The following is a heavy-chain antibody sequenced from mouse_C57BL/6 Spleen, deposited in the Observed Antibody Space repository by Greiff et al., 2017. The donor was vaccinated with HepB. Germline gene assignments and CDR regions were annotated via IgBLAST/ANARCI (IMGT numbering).Heavy chain of an antibody. CDR2: ISSGSSTI. CDR3: ARTDWHWYFDV. CDR1: GFTFSDYG. V-gene: IGHV5-17*01. Sequence: DVMLVESGGGLVKPGGSLKLSCAASGFTFSDYGMHWVRQAPEKGLEWVAYISSGSSTIYYADTVKGRFTISRDNAKNTLFLQMTSLRSEDTAMYYCARTDWHWYFDVWGTGTTVTVSS. D-gene: IGHD4-1*01. J-gene: IGHJ1*03.